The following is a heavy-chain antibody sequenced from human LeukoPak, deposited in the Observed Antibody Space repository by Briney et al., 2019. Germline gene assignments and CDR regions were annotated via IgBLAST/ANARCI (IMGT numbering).Heavy chain of an antibody. J-gene: IGHJ4*02. CDR3: ASGEVVVAAIAKSYYFDY. D-gene: IGHD2-15*01. Sequence: SETLSLTCAVYGGSFSGYYWSWIRQPPGKGLEWIGEINHSGSTNYNPSLKSRVTISVDTSKNQFSLKLTSVTAADTAVYYCASGEVVVAAIAKSYYFDYWGRGTLVTVSS. CDR1: GGSFSGYY. CDR2: INHSGST. V-gene: IGHV4-34*01.